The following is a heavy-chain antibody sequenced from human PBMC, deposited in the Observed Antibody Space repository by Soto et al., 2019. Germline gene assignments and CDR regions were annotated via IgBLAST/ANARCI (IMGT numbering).Heavy chain of an antibody. CDR1: GFTFSSYA. V-gene: IGHV3-30-3*01. Sequence: QVQLVESGGGVVQPGRSLRLSCAASGFTFSSYAMHWVRQAPGKGLEWVAVISYDGSNKYYADSVKGRFTISRDNSKNTLYLQMNSLRAEDTAVYYCARERRSSGSSDHYYYYYGMDVWGQGNTVTGSS. CDR2: ISYDGSNK. D-gene: IGHD6-19*01. CDR3: ARERRSSGSSDHYYYYYGMDV. J-gene: IGHJ6*02.